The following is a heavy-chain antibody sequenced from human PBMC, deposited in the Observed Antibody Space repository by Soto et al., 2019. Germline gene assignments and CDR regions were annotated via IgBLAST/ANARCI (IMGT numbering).Heavy chain of an antibody. CDR1: GFTFSSYC. J-gene: IGHJ3*02. D-gene: IGHD4-17*01. CDR3: AREQRVDYGRYASAFDI. Sequence: GVSLRLSCAASGFTFSSYCMHWVRQAPGKGLEWVAVIWYDGSNKYYADSVKGRFTISRDNAKNTLYLQMNSLRAEDTALYHCAREQRVDYGRYASAFDIWGQEKMVTVSS. V-gene: IGHV3-33*01. CDR2: IWYDGSNK.